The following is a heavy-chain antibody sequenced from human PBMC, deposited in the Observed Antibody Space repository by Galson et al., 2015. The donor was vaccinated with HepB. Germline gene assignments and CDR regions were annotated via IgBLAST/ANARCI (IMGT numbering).Heavy chain of an antibody. Sequence: QSGAEVKKPGDSLKISCKGSGYSFATYWIGWVRQMPGKGLEYMGIIYPGDSDTRYSPSFQGQVIISADKSINTAYLQWSSLKSSDTAIYYCARHARFSTGNNWFDPWGQGTLVTVSS. CDR2: IYPGDSDT. V-gene: IGHV5-51*01. CDR1: GYSFATYW. D-gene: IGHD3-3*01. CDR3: ARHARFSTGNNWFDP. J-gene: IGHJ5*02.